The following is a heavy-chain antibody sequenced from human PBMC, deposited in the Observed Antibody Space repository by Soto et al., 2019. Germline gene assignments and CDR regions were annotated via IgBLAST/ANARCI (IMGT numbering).Heavy chain of an antibody. CDR2: IYYSGST. CDR3: ARDLPAGKSYYGMDG. D-gene: IGHD6-13*01. V-gene: IGHV4-59*12. Sequence: SETLSLTCTVSGGSISSYYWSWIRQPPGKGLEWIGYIYYSGSTNYNPSLKSRVTISVDTSKNQFSLKLSSVTAADTAVYYCARDLPAGKSYYGMDGWGQGTTVTVSS. CDR1: GGSISSYY. J-gene: IGHJ6*01.